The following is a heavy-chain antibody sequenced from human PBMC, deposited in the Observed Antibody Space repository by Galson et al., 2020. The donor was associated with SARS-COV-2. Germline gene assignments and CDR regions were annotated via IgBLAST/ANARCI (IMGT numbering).Heavy chain of an antibody. D-gene: IGHD2-21*01. V-gene: IGHV3-23*01. J-gene: IGHJ4*02. CDR1: GFSLHNAW. CDR3: AKEVATYCGGDGCLPGDS. CDR2: HSGSCGVT. Sequence: GESPKTPRAAAGFSLHNAWMIRVRQAPGPGLEWVAPHSGSCGVTHYADSVEGRFTISRDNSRNTVSLPMNSLRPEDTSVYYCAKEVATYCGGDGCLPGDSWGQGTLVTVSS.